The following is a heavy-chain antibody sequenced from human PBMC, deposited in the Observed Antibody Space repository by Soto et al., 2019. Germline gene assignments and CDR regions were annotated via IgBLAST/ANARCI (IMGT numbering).Heavy chain of an antibody. Sequence: VKVSCKASGYTFTGYYMHWVRQAPGQGLEWMGWINPNSGGTNYAQKFQGWVTMTRDTSISTAYMELSRLRSDDTAVYYCARGPYYYDSSGYYVYWGQGTLVTVSS. CDR1: GYTFTGYY. J-gene: IGHJ4*02. CDR3: ARGPYYYDSSGYYVY. CDR2: INPNSGGT. V-gene: IGHV1-2*04. D-gene: IGHD3-22*01.